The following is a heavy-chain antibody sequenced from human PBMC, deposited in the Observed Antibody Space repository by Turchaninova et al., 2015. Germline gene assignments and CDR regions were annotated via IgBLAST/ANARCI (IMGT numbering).Heavy chain of an antibody. D-gene: IGHD1-26*01. J-gene: IGHJ4*02. CDR2: INHSAST. CDR3: AGGLVGARLGY. Sequence: QVQLQQWGAGLLKPSETLSLTCAVYGGSFRGYYWSWIRQPPGKGLEWFGEINHSASTTHNPPLKGRVTRSEDMSKNLFSLKLSSVTAADTAVYYGAGGLVGARLGYWGQGTLVTVSS. CDR1: GGSFRGYY. V-gene: IGHV4-34*01.